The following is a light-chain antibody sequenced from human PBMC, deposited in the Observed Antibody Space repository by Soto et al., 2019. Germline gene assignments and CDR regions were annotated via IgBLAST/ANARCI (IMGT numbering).Light chain of an antibody. V-gene: IGKV3-15*01. CDR3: QQYNDWPPIT. J-gene: IGKJ5*01. Sequence: EIMMTQSPATLSVSPGESATLSCRASQSVSNNLAWYQHKPGQAPRLLIYYASTRATGIPARFSGSGSGTEFTLTISSLQSEDFTLYYCQQYNDWPPITFGQGTRLEIK. CDR1: QSVSNN. CDR2: YAS.